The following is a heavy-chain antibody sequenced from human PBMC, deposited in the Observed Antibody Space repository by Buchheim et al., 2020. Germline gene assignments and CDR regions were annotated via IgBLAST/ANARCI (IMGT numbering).Heavy chain of an antibody. CDR3: ARDRHMGTSSSWFYYYYYYGMDV. CDR1: GFTFSSYE. CDR2: ISSSGSTI. D-gene: IGHD6-13*01. V-gene: IGHV3-48*03. J-gene: IGHJ6*02. Sequence: EVQLVESGGGLVQPGGSLRLSCAASGFTFSSYEMNWVRQAPGKGLEWVSYISSSGSTIYYADSVKGRFTISRDNAKNSLYLQMNILRAEDTAVYYCARDRHMGTSSSWFYYYYYYGMDVGGQGTT.